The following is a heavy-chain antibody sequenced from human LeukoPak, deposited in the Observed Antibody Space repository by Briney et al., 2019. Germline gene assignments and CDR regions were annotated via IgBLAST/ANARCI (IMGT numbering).Heavy chain of an antibody. CDR1: GFTFSNYA. J-gene: IGHJ4*02. CDR3: AKGISNPDY. CDR2: VNSDGGST. Sequence: GGSLRLSCAASGFTFSNYAVTWVRQAPGKGLEWVSGVNSDGGSTYYADSVRGRFTISRDNSKNTLYLQMNSLRAEDTAVYYCAKGISNPDYWGQGTLVTVSS. V-gene: IGHV3-23*01. D-gene: IGHD4-11*01.